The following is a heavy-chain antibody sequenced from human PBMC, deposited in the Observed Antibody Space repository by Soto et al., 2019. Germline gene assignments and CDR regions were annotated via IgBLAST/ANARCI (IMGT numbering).Heavy chain of an antibody. J-gene: IGHJ4*02. V-gene: IGHV4-31*03. D-gene: IGHD3-22*01. CDR2: IYHSGSA. Sequence: QVQLQESGPGLVKPSQTLSLTCIVSGGYISSGGYYWTRIRQHPGKGLEWVGYIYHSGSAYYNPSLKSRVTISVDTSKNQFSLKLSSVTAADTAVYYCATYYDSSGYYYLDYWGQGTRVTVSS. CDR1: GGYISSGGYY. CDR3: ATYYDSSGYYYLDY.